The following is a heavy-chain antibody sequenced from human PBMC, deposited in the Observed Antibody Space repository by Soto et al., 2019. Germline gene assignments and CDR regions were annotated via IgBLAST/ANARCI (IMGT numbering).Heavy chain of an antibody. V-gene: IGHV1-3*01. J-gene: IGHJ6*02. CDR3: ARRGGVVVITDYYYGMDV. D-gene: IGHD3-22*01. CDR2: INAGNGNT. CDR1: GYTFTSYA. Sequence: ASVKVSCKASGYTFTSYAMHWVRQAPGQRLEWMGWINAGNGNTKYSQKFQGRVTITRDTSASTAYMELRSLRSDDTAVYYCARRGGVVVITDYYYGMDVWGQGTTVTVSS.